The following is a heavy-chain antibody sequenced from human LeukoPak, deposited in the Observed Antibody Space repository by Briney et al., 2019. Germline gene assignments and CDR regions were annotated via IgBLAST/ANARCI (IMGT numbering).Heavy chain of an antibody. CDR3: ARGGIPTGPYYYFYYMDV. J-gene: IGHJ6*03. Sequence: PGSSLRLSCAASGFTFSRNVMHWVRQAPGKGLEWVALISCDGNNKFYVDSVKGRFTISRDNSRNTLFLQMNSLRGEDAAVYSCARGGIPTGPYYYFYYMDVWGKGTAVTVSS. CDR1: GFTFSRNV. CDR2: ISCDGNNK. V-gene: IGHV3-30*01. D-gene: IGHD3-10*01.